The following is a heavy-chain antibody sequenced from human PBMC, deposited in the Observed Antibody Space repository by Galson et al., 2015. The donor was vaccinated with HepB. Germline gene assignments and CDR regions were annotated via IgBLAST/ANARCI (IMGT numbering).Heavy chain of an antibody. J-gene: IGHJ5*02. CDR2: IYSSGST. CDR1: GGSISSYY. CDR3: ARHTYYDFWSGPLGFDP. Sequence: SETLSLTCTVSGGSISSYYWSWIRQPPGKGLEWIGYIYSSGSTNYNPSLKRRVTISVDTSKNQFSLKLSSVTAADTAVYYCARHTYYDFWSGPLGFDPWGQGTLVTVSS. V-gene: IGHV4-59*08. D-gene: IGHD3-3*01.